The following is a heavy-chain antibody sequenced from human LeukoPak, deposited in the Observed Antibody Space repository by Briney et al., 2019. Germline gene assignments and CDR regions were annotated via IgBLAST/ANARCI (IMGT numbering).Heavy chain of an antibody. CDR2: IDPSDSYT. D-gene: IGHD2-2*01. CDR3: ARHAGDIVVVPAAAPLGFDP. Sequence: GEPLKISCKGSGYSFTSYWISWVRQMPGKGLEWMGRIDPSDSYTNYSPSFQGHVTISADKSISTAYLQWSSLKASDTAMYYCARHAGDIVVVPAAAPLGFDPWGQGTLVTVSS. J-gene: IGHJ5*02. V-gene: IGHV5-10-1*01. CDR1: GYSFTSYW.